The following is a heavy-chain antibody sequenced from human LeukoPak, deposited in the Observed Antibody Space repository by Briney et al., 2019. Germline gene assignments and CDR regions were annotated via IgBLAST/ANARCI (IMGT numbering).Heavy chain of an antibody. CDR2: ISSSSSYI. V-gene: IGHV3-21*01. CDR1: GFTFSSYS. CDR3: ARDRLVRGAIYPLEYYYYGMDV. Sequence: GGSLRLSCAASGFTFSSYSMNWVRQAPGKGLEWVSSISSSSSYIYYADSVEGRFTISRDNAKNSLYLQMNSLRAEDTAVYYCARDRLVRGAIYPLEYYYYGMDVWGQGTTVTVSS. J-gene: IGHJ6*02. D-gene: IGHD3-10*01.